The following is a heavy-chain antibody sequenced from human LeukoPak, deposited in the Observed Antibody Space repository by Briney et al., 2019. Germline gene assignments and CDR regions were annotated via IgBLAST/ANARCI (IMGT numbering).Heavy chain of an antibody. CDR1: GFTFSSYG. CDR3: ARKGDTNAFDI. V-gene: IGHV3-33*01. CDR2: IWYDGSNK. D-gene: IGHD5-18*01. J-gene: IGHJ3*02. Sequence: GGSLRLSCAASGFTFSSYGMQWVRQAPGKGLEWVAVIWYDGSNKYYADSVKGRFTISRDNSKNTLYLQMNSLRAEDTAVYYCARKGDTNAFDIRGQGTMVTVSS.